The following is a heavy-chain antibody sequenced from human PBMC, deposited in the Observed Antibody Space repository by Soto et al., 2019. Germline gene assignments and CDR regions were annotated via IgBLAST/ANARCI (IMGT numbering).Heavy chain of an antibody. CDR3: ARKSDCSGGSCPYFFDY. Sequence: EVRLLESGGDLVQPGGSLRLSCAASGFTFSSYGMSWVRQAPGKGLEWVSGISGAGGSTYYTDPVKGRFTLSRDNSKNALFLQMDSLRAEDTAVYYCARKSDCSGGSCPYFFDYRGQGTLVTVSS. D-gene: IGHD2-15*01. CDR2: ISGAGGST. CDR1: GFTFSSYG. J-gene: IGHJ4*02. V-gene: IGHV3-23*01.